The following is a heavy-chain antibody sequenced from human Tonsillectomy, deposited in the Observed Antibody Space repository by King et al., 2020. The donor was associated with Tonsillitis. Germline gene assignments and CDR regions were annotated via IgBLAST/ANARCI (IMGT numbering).Heavy chain of an antibody. V-gene: IGHV3-15*01. CDR3: PTVSIAALSY. CDR1: GFTFSNAW. Sequence: QLVQSGGGLVKPGGSLRLSCAASGFTFSNAWMSWVRQAPGKGLEWVGRIKSKTDGGTTDYAAPGKGRFTISRDDSKNTLYLQMNSLKTEETAEYYCPTVSIAALSYWGQGTLVTVSS. J-gene: IGHJ4*02. D-gene: IGHD6-6*01. CDR2: IKSKTDGGTT.